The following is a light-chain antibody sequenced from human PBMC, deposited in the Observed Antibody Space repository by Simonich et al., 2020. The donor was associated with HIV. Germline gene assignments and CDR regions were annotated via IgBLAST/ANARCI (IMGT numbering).Light chain of an antibody. Sequence: EIVMTQSPDTLSVSPGERATLSCRASQSVGINLAWYQQKPGQAPRLLLYGASARATDIPARFSGSGSGTEFTLTISTMQSEDFAVYYCQQCNNWPPTFGQGTKVEIK. J-gene: IGKJ1*01. CDR1: QSVGIN. CDR3: QQCNNWPPT. CDR2: GAS. V-gene: IGKV3-15*01.